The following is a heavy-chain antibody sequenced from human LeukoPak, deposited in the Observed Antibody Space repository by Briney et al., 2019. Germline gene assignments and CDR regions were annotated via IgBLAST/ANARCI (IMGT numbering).Heavy chain of an antibody. V-gene: IGHV1-2*02. CDR1: GYTFTGYY. Sequence: ASVKVSCKASGYTFTGYYLHWVRQAPGQGLEWMGWINPNSGGTNYAQKFQGRVTMTRDTSISTAYMELSRLRSDDTAVYYCARLYYYDSSGYYYLDYWGQGTLVTVSS. D-gene: IGHD3-22*01. CDR3: ARLYYYDSSGYYYLDY. CDR2: INPNSGGT. J-gene: IGHJ4*02.